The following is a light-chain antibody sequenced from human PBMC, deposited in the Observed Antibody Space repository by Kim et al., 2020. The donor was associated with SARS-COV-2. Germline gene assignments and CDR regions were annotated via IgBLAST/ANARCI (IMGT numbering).Light chain of an antibody. J-gene: IGKJ4*01. V-gene: IGKV3-11*01. CDR3: QQRDSWPPAVS. Sequence: QGERATLSCRARQSSESALGWYQHRHGQATRLSVYDASIRATGVPDRFSGGGAETDFTLPISGLDPEDFSTYYCQQRDSWPPAVSFGGGTKVDIK. CDR1: QSSESA. CDR2: DAS.